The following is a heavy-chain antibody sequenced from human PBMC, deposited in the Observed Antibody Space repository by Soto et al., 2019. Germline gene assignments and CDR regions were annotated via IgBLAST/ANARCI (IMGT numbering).Heavy chain of an antibody. J-gene: IGHJ4*02. Sequence: QVQLVESGGGVVQPGRSLRLSCAASGFTFSSYAMHWVRQAPGKGLEWVAVISYDGSNKYYADSVKGRFTISRDNSKNTLYLQMNSLRAEDTAVYYCAREVDNDSSGNFVYWGQGTLVTVSS. CDR1: GFTFSSYA. D-gene: IGHD3-22*01. CDR2: ISYDGSNK. V-gene: IGHV3-30-3*01. CDR3: AREVDNDSSGNFVY.